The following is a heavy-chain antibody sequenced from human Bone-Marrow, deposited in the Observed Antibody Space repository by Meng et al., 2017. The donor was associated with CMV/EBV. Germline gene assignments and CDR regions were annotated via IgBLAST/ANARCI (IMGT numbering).Heavy chain of an antibody. CDR1: GGSISSYY. CDR3: AREVRKRWLQLHYFDY. V-gene: IGHV4-59*01. D-gene: IGHD5-24*01. CDR2: IYYSGST. Sequence: SETLSLTCTVSGGSISSYYWSWIRQPPGKGLEWIGYIYYSGSTNYNPSLKSRVTISGDTSKNQFSLKLSSVTAADTAVYYCAREVRKRWLQLHYFDYWGQGTLVTVYS. J-gene: IGHJ4*02.